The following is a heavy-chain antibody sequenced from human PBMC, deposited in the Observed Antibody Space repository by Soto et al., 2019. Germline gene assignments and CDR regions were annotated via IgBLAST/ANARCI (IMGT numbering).Heavy chain of an antibody. CDR2: IYYTGST. V-gene: IGHV4-59*13. CDR3: ARGTYYGSADF. J-gene: IGHJ4*02. D-gene: IGHD3-10*01. CDR1: GGSISFTTYY. Sequence: QVQLQESGPGLVKPSETLSLTCTVSGGSISFTTYYWSWIRQPPGKGLEWIGYIYYTGSTTYNPSLKSRVTISVDTSKNQFSLRLSSVIAAVTAVYYCARGTYYGSADFWGPGTQVTVSS.